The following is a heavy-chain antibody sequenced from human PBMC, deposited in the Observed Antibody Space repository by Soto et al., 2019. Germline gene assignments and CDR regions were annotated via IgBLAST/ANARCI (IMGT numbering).Heavy chain of an antibody. CDR3: ARGRGYSGDDHYYYFDMDV. CDR2: SIPIFGTA. CDR1: GGTFNNYP. Sequence: SVKVSCKASGGTFNNYPITWVRRAPGEGLEWMGGSIPIFGTANYAQKFQGRVTISVDESTSTAYMELSSLRSEDTAVYYCARGRGYSGDDHYYYFDMDVWGQGTTVTVSS. V-gene: IGHV1-69*13. J-gene: IGHJ6*02. D-gene: IGHD5-12*01.